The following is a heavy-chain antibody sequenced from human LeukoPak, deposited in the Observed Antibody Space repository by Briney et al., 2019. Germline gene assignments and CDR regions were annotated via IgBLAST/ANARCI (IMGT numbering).Heavy chain of an antibody. Sequence: SETLSLTCTVSGDSISSSSYYWGWIRQPPGKGLEWIGSIYYSGSTYYNPSLKSRLNISIDKSKNQFSLRLNSVAAADTAVYYCTLSSRNWRFDYWGQGALVTVSS. D-gene: IGHD1-1*01. J-gene: IGHJ4*02. CDR2: IYYSGST. CDR1: GDSISSSSYY. CDR3: TLSSRNWRFDY. V-gene: IGHV4-39*07.